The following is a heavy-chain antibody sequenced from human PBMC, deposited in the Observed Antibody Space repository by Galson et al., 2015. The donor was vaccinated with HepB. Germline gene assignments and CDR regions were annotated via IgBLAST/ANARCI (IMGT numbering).Heavy chain of an antibody. Sequence: SVKVSCKASGGTFSSYAISWVRQAPGQGLEWMGGIIPIFGTANYAQKFQGRVTITADESTSTAYMELSSLRSEDTAVYYCARSLNCSSTSCYVGLDYWGQGTLVTVSS. D-gene: IGHD2-2*01. V-gene: IGHV1-69*13. J-gene: IGHJ4*02. CDR2: IIPIFGTA. CDR1: GGTFSSYA. CDR3: ARSLNCSSTSCYVGLDY.